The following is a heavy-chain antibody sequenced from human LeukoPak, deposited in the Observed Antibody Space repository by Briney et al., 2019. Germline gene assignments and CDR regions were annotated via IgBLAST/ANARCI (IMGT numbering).Heavy chain of an antibody. CDR1: GGSFSGYY. CDR3: ARRYYNYFGGSYPSPNCFAP. V-gene: IGHV4-34*01. Sequence: SETLSLTCAVYGGSFSGYYWSWIRQPPGKGLEWIGEINHSGSTNYNPSLKSRVTISVDTSKNQFSLKLSSVTAADTAVYYCARRYYNYFGGSYPSPNCFAPWGQGTLVTVSS. CDR2: INHSGST. J-gene: IGHJ5*02. D-gene: IGHD3-16*02.